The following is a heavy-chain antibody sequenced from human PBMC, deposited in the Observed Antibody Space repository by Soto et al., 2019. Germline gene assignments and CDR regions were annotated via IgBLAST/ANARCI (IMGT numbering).Heavy chain of an antibody. CDR1: GDTFSFYS. J-gene: IGHJ4*02. D-gene: IGHD3-10*01. V-gene: IGHV1-69*04. CDR3: ATSYGSGYRAFDY. CDR2: VNPILSMS. Sequence: QVQLVQSGAEVKRPGSSVKVSCKASGDTFSFYSINWVRQAPGLGLEWMGRVNPILSMSNYAQRFQGRVTMTADRSTSTAYMELIGLRSQDTAMYYCATSYGSGYRAFDYWGQGALVTVS.